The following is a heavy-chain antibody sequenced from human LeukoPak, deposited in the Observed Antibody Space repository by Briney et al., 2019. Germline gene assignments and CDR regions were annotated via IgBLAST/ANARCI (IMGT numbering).Heavy chain of an antibody. J-gene: IGHJ5*02. D-gene: IGHD6-6*01. CDR3: ERDLFGSSSFEP. CDR1: GGPISSYY. V-gene: IGHV4-4*07. CDR2: IYTSGST. Sequence: PSDTLSLMCSVSGGPISSYYWRWMRQPAGKGLEWIGRIYTSGSTNYHPSLKRRVTISVDTSKNQFSLKLSSVTAADTAVYYCERDLFGSSSFEPWGQRTLVTVSS.